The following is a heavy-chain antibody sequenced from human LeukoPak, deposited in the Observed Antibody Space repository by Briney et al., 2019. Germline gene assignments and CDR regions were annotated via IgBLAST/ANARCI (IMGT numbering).Heavy chain of an antibody. V-gene: IGHV3-73*01. Sequence: GGSLRLSCAASGFTFSGSAMHWVRQASGKGLEWIGRIRSKANSYATAYAASVKGRFTISRDDSKNTAYLQMNSLKTEDTAVYYCTSRSPGIAVAGRDYWGQGTLVTVSS. CDR2: IRSKANSYAT. D-gene: IGHD6-19*01. CDR3: TSRSPGIAVAGRDY. J-gene: IGHJ4*02. CDR1: GFTFSGSA.